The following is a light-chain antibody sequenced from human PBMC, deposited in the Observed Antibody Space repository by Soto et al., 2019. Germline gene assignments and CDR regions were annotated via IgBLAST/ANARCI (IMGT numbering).Light chain of an antibody. CDR1: QSVSSN. CDR3: QPYNNWPLT. Sequence: DIVMTQSPAPLSVSPGERATLSCRASQSVSSNLAWYQQKPGQAPRLLIYGASTRATGIPARFSGSRSGPEFTLTINSLQSEDVAIYYCQPYNNWPLTFGGGTKVDIK. V-gene: IGKV3-15*01. CDR2: GAS. J-gene: IGKJ4*01.